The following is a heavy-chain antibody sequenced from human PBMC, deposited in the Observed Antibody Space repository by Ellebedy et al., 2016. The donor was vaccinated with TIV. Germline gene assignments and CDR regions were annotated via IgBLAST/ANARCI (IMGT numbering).Heavy chain of an antibody. Sequence: GESLKISCAASGFTVSSNYMSWVRQAQGKGLEWVSVIYSGGSTYSADSVKGRFTISRDNSKNTLYLQMNSLRAEDTAVYYCARGGTYYDFWSGPFYYYYYGMDVWGQGTTVTVSS. D-gene: IGHD3-3*01. CDR1: GFTVSSNY. J-gene: IGHJ6*02. CDR2: IYSGGST. V-gene: IGHV3-66*01. CDR3: ARGGTYYDFWSGPFYYYYYGMDV.